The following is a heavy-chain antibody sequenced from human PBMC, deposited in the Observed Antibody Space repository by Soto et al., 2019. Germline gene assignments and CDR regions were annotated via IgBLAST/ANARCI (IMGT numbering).Heavy chain of an antibody. CDR2: LYWDDDN. V-gene: IGHV2-5*02. D-gene: IGHD6-19*01. CDR3: AHGSGWLFDY. Sequence: QITLKESGPTLVKPTQTLTLTCTFSGFSLTTSAVGVGWIRQPPGKALEWLALLYWDDDNQYSPSLRNRLTHTKETSKNQVVLTMTNMDPVDTATYYCAHGSGWLFDYWGQGTLVTVSS. J-gene: IGHJ4*02. CDR1: GFSLTTSAVG.